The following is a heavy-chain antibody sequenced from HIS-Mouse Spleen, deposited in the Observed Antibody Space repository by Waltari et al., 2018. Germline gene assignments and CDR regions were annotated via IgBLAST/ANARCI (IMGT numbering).Heavy chain of an antibody. J-gene: IGHJ2*01. CDR3: ARVRTGDPSYWYFDL. CDR1: GGSFSGYY. V-gene: IGHV4-34*01. D-gene: IGHD7-27*01. Sequence: QVQLQQWGAGLLKPSETLSLTCAVYGGSFSGYYWSWIRQPPGKGLEWIGEINHSGSTHYTPSLKSRVPIAVATSKNQFSLKLSSVTAADTAVYYCARVRTGDPSYWYFDLWGRGTLVTVSS. CDR2: INHSGST.